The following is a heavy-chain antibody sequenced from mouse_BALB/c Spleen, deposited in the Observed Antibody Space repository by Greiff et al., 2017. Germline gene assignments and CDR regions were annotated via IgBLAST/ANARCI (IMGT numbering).Heavy chain of an antibody. D-gene: IGHD2-1*01. CDR2: ISNGGGST. CDR3: ARHHGNSYFDY. J-gene: IGHJ2*01. Sequence: EVKLEESGGGLVQPGGSLKLSCAASGFTFSSYTMSWVRQTPEKRLEWVAYISNGGGSTYYPDTVKGRFTISRDNAKNTLYLQMSSLKSEDTAMYYCARHHGNSYFDYWGQGTTLTVSS. V-gene: IGHV5-12-2*01. CDR1: GFTFSSYT.